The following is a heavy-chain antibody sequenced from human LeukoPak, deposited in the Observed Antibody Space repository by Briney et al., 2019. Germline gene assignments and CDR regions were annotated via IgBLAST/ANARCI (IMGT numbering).Heavy chain of an antibody. D-gene: IGHD3-22*01. Sequence: GESLKTSCKSSGYSFTSYWIGWVRQMPGKGLEWMGIIYPGDSDTRYSPSFQGQVTISADKSISTAYLQWSSLKASDTAMYYCARRTYYYDSSGYYHPFDYWGQGTLVTVSS. J-gene: IGHJ4*02. CDR2: IYPGDSDT. CDR3: ARRTYYYDSSGYYHPFDY. V-gene: IGHV5-51*01. CDR1: GYSFTSYW.